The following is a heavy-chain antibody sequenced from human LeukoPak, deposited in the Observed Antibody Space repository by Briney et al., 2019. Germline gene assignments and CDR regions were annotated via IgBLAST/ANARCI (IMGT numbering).Heavy chain of an antibody. Sequence: GGSLRLSCAASGFTFSSYAMHWVRQAPGKGLEWVSVIYSGGSTYYAGSVKGRFTISRDNSKNTLYLQMDSLRAEDTAVYYCASGGEYDIYSHDAFDIWGQGTMVTVSS. D-gene: IGHD3-16*01. CDR2: IYSGGST. CDR1: GFTFSSYA. CDR3: ASGGEYDIYSHDAFDI. J-gene: IGHJ3*02. V-gene: IGHV3-66*01.